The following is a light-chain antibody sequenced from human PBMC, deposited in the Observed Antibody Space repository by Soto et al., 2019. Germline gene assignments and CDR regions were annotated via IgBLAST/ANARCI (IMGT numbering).Light chain of an antibody. V-gene: IGLV2-11*01. J-gene: IGLJ2*01. CDR3: HSYAGTYIPL. CDR1: SSDVGAYNF. CDR2: DVS. Sequence: QSALTQPRSVSGSPGQSVTISCTGTSSDVGAYNFVSWYQHNPGKAPKLMIFDVSARPSGVPDRFSGSKSANTASLTISGPQPEDGADYYCHSYAGTYIPLFGGGTQPTV.